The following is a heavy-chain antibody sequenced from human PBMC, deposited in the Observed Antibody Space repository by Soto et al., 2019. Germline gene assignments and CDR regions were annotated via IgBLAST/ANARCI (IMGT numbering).Heavy chain of an antibody. Sequence: EVQLVESGGGLVQPGGSLRLSCAASGFTFSSYIMHWVRQAPGKGLEWVSYISTSSSVIYYADSVKGRFTISRDNAKNSLNLQMNSLRDEDTAVYYCAKALRKHSRSSVNYYYYYGMDVWGQGTTVPVSS. D-gene: IGHD6-6*01. CDR2: ISTSSSVI. V-gene: IGHV3-48*02. CDR1: GFTFSSYI. J-gene: IGHJ6*02. CDR3: AKALRKHSRSSVNYYYYYGMDV.